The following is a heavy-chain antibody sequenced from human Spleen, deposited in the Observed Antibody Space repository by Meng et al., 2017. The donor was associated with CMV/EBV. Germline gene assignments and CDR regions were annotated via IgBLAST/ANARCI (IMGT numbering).Heavy chain of an antibody. CDR3: ARVRQRITMPFDY. CDR2: INPNSGGT. J-gene: IGHJ4*02. CDR1: GYTFTGYY. D-gene: IGHD3-10*01. Sequence: ASVKVSCKASGYTFTGYYMHWVRQAPGQGLEWMGWINPNSGGTNYAQKFQGRVTMIRDTSISTAYMELSRLSSDDTAVYYCARVRQRITMPFDYWGQGTLVTVSS. V-gene: IGHV1-2*02.